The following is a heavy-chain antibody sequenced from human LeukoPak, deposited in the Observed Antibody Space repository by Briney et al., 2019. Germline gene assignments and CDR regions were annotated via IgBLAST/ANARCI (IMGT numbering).Heavy chain of an antibody. Sequence: SETLSLTCTVSGGSISSSSYYWGWIRQPPGKGLEWIGSIYYSGSTYYNPSLKSRVTISVDTFKNQFSLKLSSVTAADTAVYYCARQEGTTVIYYYYYYGMDVWGQGTTVTVSS. J-gene: IGHJ6*02. V-gene: IGHV4-39*01. D-gene: IGHD4-17*01. CDR2: IYYSGST. CDR1: GGSISSSSYY. CDR3: ARQEGTTVIYYYYYYGMDV.